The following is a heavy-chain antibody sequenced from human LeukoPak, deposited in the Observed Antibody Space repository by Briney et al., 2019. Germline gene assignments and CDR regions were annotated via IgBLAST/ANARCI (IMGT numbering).Heavy chain of an antibody. CDR1: GFTVSSNY. V-gene: IGHV3-66*01. D-gene: IGHD1-20*01. J-gene: IGHJ4*02. CDR2: IYSGGST. CDR3: AKGITRDSYYLDY. Sequence: GGSLRLSCAASGFTVSSNYMSWVRQAPGKGLEWVSVIYSGGSTYYADSVKGRFTISRDNSKNTLYLEMKSLRVEDTAMYYCAKGITRDSYYLDYWGQGTLVTVSS.